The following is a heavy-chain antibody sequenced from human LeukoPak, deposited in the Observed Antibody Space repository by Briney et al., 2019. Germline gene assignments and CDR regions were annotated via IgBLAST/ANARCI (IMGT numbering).Heavy chain of an antibody. Sequence: PSETLSLTCAVYGGSFSGYYWSWIRQPPGKGLEWIGEINHSGSTNYNPSLKSRVTISVDRSNNQFSLKLSSVTAADTGVYYCAAGRTTVTTGGAFDIWGQGTMVTVSS. D-gene: IGHD4-17*01. CDR3: AAGRTTVTTGGAFDI. CDR2: INHSGST. CDR1: GGSFSGYY. J-gene: IGHJ3*02. V-gene: IGHV4-34*01.